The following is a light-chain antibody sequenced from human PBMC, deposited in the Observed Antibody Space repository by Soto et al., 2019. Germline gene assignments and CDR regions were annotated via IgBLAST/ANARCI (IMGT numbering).Light chain of an antibody. CDR2: DVI. Sequence: QSVLTQPRSVSGSPGQSVTISCTGTSSDVGGYNYVSWYQQHPGRVPKLMIYDVIKRPSGVPDRFSGSKSGNTASLTISGLQAEDEADYYCCSYAGSYTYVVFGGGTKLTVL. CDR1: SSDVGGYNY. CDR3: CSYAGSYTYVV. J-gene: IGLJ2*01. V-gene: IGLV2-11*01.